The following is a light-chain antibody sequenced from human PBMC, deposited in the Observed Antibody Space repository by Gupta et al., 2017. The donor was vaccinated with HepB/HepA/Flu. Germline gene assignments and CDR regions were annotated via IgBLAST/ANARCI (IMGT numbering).Light chain of an antibody. V-gene: IGKV3-11*01. CDR2: DAS. CDR3: QQRATWPLT. J-gene: IGKJ4*01. CDR1: QSIGSY. Sequence: DIVSTQSPATLSLSPGESGPLSCRASQSIGSYLAWYQQKPGQAPRLLIYDASNRATGIPARFSGSGSGTDFTLTISSLEPEDFAVYYCQQRATWPLTFGGGTKVEIK.